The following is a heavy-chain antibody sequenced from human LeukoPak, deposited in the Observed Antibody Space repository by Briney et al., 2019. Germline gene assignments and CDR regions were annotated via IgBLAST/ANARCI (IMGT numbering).Heavy chain of an antibody. CDR3: TRVQAGRSGLMDV. V-gene: IGHV3-74*01. D-gene: IGHD2-8*02. CDR1: GYSLSGYW. J-gene: IGHJ6*02. Sequence: PGGSLRLSCAASGYSLSGYWMHWVRQAPGKGLVWVSRIGFDGSGTTYADSVKGRFTISRDTSKNTLYLQMNSLRDEDAAVNHFTRVQAGRSGLMDVWGRGTTVTVSS. CDR2: IGFDGSGT.